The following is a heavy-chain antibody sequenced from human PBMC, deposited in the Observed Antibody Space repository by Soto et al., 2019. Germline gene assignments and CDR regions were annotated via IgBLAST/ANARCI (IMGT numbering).Heavy chain of an antibody. Sequence: PGGSLRLSCAASGFTFSSYWMAWVGQAPGKGLEWVANIKQDGTVKYYVDSVKGRFTISRDNAKNSLYLQMNSLRAEDTAVYYCAREMTTISASDYWGQGTLVTVSS. CDR3: AREMTTISASDY. CDR2: IKQDGTVK. V-gene: IGHV3-7*01. J-gene: IGHJ4*02. D-gene: IGHD4-4*01. CDR1: GFTFSSYW.